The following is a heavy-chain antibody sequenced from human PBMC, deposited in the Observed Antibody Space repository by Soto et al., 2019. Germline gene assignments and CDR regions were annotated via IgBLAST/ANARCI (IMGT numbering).Heavy chain of an antibody. CDR1: GGTFSSYA. Sequence: QVQLVQSGAEVKKPGSSVKVSCKASGGTFSSYAISWVRQAPGQGLEWMGGIIPIFGTANYAQKFQGRVTITADESTSAAYMEQSRLGSEDTAVDCCAREKQLVPILTYHCGMDVWGQGTTVTVSS. V-gene: IGHV1-69*01. CDR3: AREKQLVPILTYHCGMDV. CDR2: IIPIFGTA. D-gene: IGHD6-13*01. J-gene: IGHJ6*02.